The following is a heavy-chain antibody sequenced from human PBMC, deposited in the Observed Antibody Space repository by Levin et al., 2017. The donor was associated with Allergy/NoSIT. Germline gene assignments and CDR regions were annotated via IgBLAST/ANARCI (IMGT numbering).Heavy chain of an antibody. CDR3: ASPSITIFGVVTDAFDI. J-gene: IGHJ3*02. Sequence: PGESLKISCKGSGYSFTSYWIGWVRQMPGKGLEWMGIIYPGDSDTRYSPSFQGQVTISADKSISTAYLQWSSLKASDTAMYYCASPSITIFGVVTDAFDIWGQGTMVTVSS. V-gene: IGHV5-51*01. D-gene: IGHD3-3*01. CDR2: IYPGDSDT. CDR1: GYSFTSYW.